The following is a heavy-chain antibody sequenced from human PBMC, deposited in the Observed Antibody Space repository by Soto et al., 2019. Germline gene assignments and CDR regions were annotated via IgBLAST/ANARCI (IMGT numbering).Heavy chain of an antibody. V-gene: IGHV1-46*01. J-gene: IGHJ4*02. CDR3: ARDSPPVDY. CDR2: INPSGG. Sequence: ASVKVSCKASGYTFTSYYMHWVRQAPGQGLEWMGIINPSGGSYAQKLQGRVTMTTDTSTSTAYMELRSLRSDDTAVYYCARDSPPVDYWGQGTLVTVSS. CDR1: GYTFTSYY.